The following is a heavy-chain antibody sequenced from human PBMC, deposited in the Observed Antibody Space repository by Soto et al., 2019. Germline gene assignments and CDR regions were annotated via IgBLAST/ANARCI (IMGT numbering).Heavy chain of an antibody. V-gene: IGHV3-23*01. D-gene: IGHD2-8*01. CDR3: AGTNMAAWAYYYYMDV. J-gene: IGHJ6*03. CDR2: ISGSGNT. Sequence: GGSLRLSCAASGFTFTNYAMSWVRQAPGKGLEWVSTISGSGNTYHADSVEGRFTISRDNSKNTLYLQMNSLRAEDTAIYYCAGTNMAAWAYYYYMDVWGKGTAVTVSS. CDR1: GFTFTNYA.